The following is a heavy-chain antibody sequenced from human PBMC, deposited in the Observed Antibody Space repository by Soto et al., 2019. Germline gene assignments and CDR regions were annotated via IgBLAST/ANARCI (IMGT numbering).Heavy chain of an antibody. CDR1: GFTFSSYA. CDR3: ARGVSSIYYFDY. CDR2: ISGSGGST. J-gene: IGHJ4*02. Sequence: GSLRLSCAASGFTFSSYAMSWVRQAPGKGLEWVSAISGSGGSTYYADSVKGRFTISRDNSKNTLYLQMNSLRAEDTAVYYCARGVSSIYYFDYWGQGTLVTVSS. V-gene: IGHV3-23*01. D-gene: IGHD6-13*01.